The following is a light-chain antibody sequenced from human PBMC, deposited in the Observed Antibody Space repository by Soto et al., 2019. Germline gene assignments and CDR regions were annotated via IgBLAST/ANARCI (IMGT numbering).Light chain of an antibody. CDR1: QSVSSY. V-gene: IGKV3-11*01. Sequence: EIVLTQSPATLSLSPGERANLSCRASQSVSSYLAWYQQKPGQAPRLLIYDASNRATGIPARFSGSGSGTDFTLTISSLEPEDFAVYYCQQRSNWLTVGGGTKVDIK. CDR3: QQRSNWLT. CDR2: DAS. J-gene: IGKJ4*01.